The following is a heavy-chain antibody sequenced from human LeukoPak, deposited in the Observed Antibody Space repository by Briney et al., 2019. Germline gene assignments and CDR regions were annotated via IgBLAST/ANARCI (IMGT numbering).Heavy chain of an antibody. CDR2: ISYSSSTR. D-gene: IGHD6-19*01. CDR3: ARVGSEWLVNDY. V-gene: IGHV3-48*02. CDR1: GFTFSTYA. Sequence: GGSLRLSCAASGFTFSTYAMSWVRQAPGKGLEWVSYISYSSSTRYYADSVKGRFTISRDNAKNSLYLQINSPRDEDMAVYYCARVGSEWLVNDYWGQGALVTVSS. J-gene: IGHJ4*02.